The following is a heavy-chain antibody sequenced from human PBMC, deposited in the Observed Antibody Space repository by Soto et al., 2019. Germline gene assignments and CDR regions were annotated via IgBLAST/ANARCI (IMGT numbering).Heavy chain of an antibody. Sequence: EVQLVESGGGLVKPGGSLRLSCAASGFTFSSYSMNWVRQAPGKGLEWVSSISSSSSYIYYADSVKGRFTISRDNAKNSLYQQMNSLRAEDTAVYYCASVTGEYYACDIWGQGTMVTVSS. D-gene: IGHD7-27*01. CDR3: ASVTGEYYACDI. CDR2: ISSSSSYI. V-gene: IGHV3-21*01. CDR1: GFTFSSYS. J-gene: IGHJ3*02.